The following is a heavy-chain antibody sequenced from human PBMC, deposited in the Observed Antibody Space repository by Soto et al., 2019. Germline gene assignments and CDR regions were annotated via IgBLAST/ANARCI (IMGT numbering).Heavy chain of an antibody. CDR1: GFTFSSYW. CDR2: INSDESST. J-gene: IGHJ6*02. D-gene: IGHD3-3*01. Sequence: GGSLRLSCAASGFTFSSYWMHWVRQAPGKGLVWVSRINSDESSTSYADSVKGRFTISRDNAKNTLYLQMNSLRAEDTAVYYCARGSHVDFWSGYYPYGMDVWGQGTTVTVSS. V-gene: IGHV3-74*01. CDR3: ARGSHVDFWSGYYPYGMDV.